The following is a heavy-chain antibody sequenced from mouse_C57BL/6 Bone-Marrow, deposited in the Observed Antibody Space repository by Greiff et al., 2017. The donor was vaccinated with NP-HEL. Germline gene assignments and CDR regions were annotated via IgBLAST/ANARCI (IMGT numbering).Heavy chain of an antibody. J-gene: IGHJ2*01. V-gene: IGHV1-19*01. CDR3: ARSPRLRDY. CDR2: INPYNGGT. CDR1: GYTFTNYY. D-gene: IGHD1-1*01. Sequence: VQLQQSGPVLVKPGASVKMSCKASGYTFTNYYMNWVKQSPGKGLEWIGVINPYNGGTSYNQKFKGKATLTVDKSSSTAYMELNSLTSEDSAVYYCARSPRLRDYWGQGTILTVSS.